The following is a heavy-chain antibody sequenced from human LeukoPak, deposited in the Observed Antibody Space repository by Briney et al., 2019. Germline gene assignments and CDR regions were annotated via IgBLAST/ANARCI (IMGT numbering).Heavy chain of an antibody. CDR3: ARDTTYYYDSSGPYYFDY. D-gene: IGHD3-22*01. CDR1: GFTFSSYS. V-gene: IGHV3-21*01. CDR2: ISSSSSYI. Sequence: GGSLRLSCAASGFTFSSYSMNWVRQAPGKGLEWVSSISSSSSYIYYADSVKGRFTISRDNAKNSLYLQMSSLRVEDTAVYYCARDTTYYYDSSGPYYFDYWGQGTLVTVSS. J-gene: IGHJ4*02.